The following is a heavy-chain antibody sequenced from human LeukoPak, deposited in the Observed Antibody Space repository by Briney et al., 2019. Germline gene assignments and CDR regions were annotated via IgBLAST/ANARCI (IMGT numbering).Heavy chain of an antibody. CDR1: GFTFSGYW. D-gene: IGHD1-26*01. J-gene: IGHJ4*02. CDR2: IGSDGRST. Sequence: PGGSLRLSCTASGFTFSGYWMNWVRQAPGKGLVWVSRIGSDGRSTTYAGSVKGRFTISRDNAKNTLYLQMTSLRAEDTAVYYCARGGSGNFYYWGQGTLVTVSS. CDR3: ARGGSGNFYY. V-gene: IGHV3-74*03.